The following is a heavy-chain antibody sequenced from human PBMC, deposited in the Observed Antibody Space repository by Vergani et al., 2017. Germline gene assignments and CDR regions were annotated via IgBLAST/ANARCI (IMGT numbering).Heavy chain of an antibody. D-gene: IGHD3-10*01. CDR3: ARRRVYYGSGIYLPADYFDY. CDR1: GYSFTSYW. V-gene: IGHV5-51*01. J-gene: IGHJ4*02. Sequence: EVQLVQSGAEVKKPGESLKISCKGSGYSFTSYWIGWVRQMPGKGLEWMGIIYPGDSDPRYSPSFLGQVTISADKSISTAYLQWSSLKASDTAMYYCARRRVYYGSGIYLPADYFDYWGQGTLVTVSS. CDR2: IYPGDSDP.